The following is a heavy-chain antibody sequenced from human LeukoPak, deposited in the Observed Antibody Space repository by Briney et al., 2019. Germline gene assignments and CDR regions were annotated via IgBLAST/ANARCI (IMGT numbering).Heavy chain of an antibody. J-gene: IGHJ3*02. Sequence: SVKVSCKASGYSFTNYAMNWVRQAPGQGLEWMGGIIPIFGTANYAQKFQGRVTITADESTRTAYMELSSLRSEDTAVYYCARGQFPNYYDSSGVAAFDIWGQGTMVTVSS. V-gene: IGHV1-69*13. CDR1: GYSFTNYA. D-gene: IGHD3-22*01. CDR3: ARGQFPNYYDSSGVAAFDI. CDR2: IIPIFGTA.